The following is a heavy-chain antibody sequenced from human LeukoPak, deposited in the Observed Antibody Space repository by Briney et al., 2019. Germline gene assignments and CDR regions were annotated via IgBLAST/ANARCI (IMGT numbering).Heavy chain of an antibody. V-gene: IGHV3-49*04. D-gene: IGHD1-26*01. CDR2: IRTQFYGGTT. CDR1: AFTFGDYG. J-gene: IGHJ4*02. Sequence: GESLKISCTASAFTFGDYGMSRVRQAPGKGLEWVGFIRTQFYGGTTEYAASVKGRFTISRDASNSIAYLQMNSLKTEDTAVYYCARVRSGTYYFLDYWGPGTLVTVSS. CDR3: ARVRSGTYYFLDY.